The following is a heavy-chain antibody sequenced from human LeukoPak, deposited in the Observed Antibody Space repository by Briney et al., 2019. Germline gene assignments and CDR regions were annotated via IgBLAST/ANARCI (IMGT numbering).Heavy chain of an antibody. V-gene: IGHV4-39*07. CDR2: IYYSGST. J-gene: IGHJ6*03. D-gene: IGHD2-2*01. Sequence: SEALSLTCTVSGGSISSSSYYWGWIRQPPGKGLEWIGSIYYSGSTYYNPSLKSRVTMSVDTSKNQFSLKLSSVTAADTAVYYCAREYQLTYYYYYYMDVWGKGTTVTVSS. CDR1: GGSISSSSYY. CDR3: AREYQLTYYYYYYMDV.